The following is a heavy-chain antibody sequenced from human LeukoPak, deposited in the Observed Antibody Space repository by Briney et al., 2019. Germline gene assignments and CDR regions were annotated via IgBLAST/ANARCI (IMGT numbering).Heavy chain of an antibody. D-gene: IGHD2-2*01. CDR1: GGSISSGGYY. Sequence: PSETLSLTCTVSGGSISSGGYYWSWIRQHPGKGLEWIGYIYYSGSTYYNPSLKSRVTISVDTSKNQFSLKLSSATAADTAVYYCARGIIVVVPAATNWFDPWGQGTLVTVSS. J-gene: IGHJ5*02. CDR2: IYYSGST. V-gene: IGHV4-31*03. CDR3: ARGIIVVVPAATNWFDP.